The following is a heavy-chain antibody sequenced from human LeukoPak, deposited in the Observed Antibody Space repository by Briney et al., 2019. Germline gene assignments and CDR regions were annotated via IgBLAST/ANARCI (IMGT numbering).Heavy chain of an antibody. CDR3: ASSGEEQQLVLDY. CDR2: INHSGST. CDR1: GGSFSGYY. D-gene: IGHD6-13*01. J-gene: IGHJ4*02. V-gene: IGHV4-34*01. Sequence: SGTLSLTCAVYGGSFSGYYWSWIRQPPGKGLEWIGEINHSGSTNYNPSLKSRVTISVDTSKNQFSLKLSSVTAADTAVYYCASSGEEQQLVLDYWGQGTLVTVSS.